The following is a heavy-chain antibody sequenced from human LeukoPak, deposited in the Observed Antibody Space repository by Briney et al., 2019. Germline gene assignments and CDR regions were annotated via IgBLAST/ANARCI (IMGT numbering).Heavy chain of an antibody. Sequence: GGSLRLSCAASGFSFSYYWMHWVRQAPGKGLVWVSRINKDGSKIDYADFVKGRFTISRDNAKNTLYLQMSNLRVEDTAVYYCARDPPYSGSHASATYIDYWGQGTLVTVSS. CDR2: INKDGSKI. CDR3: ARDPPYSGSHASATYIDY. J-gene: IGHJ4*02. CDR1: GFSFSYYW. D-gene: IGHD6-6*01. V-gene: IGHV3-74*01.